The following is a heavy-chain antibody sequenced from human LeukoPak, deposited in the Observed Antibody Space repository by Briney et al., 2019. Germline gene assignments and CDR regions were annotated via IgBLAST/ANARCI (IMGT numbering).Heavy chain of an antibody. CDR1: GGSISSYY. V-gene: IGHV4-4*07. D-gene: IGHD4-17*01. CDR3: ARVTTVTTSFQFDY. CDR2: IYTSGST. Sequence: PSETLSLTCTVSGGSISSYYWSWIRQPAGKGLEWIGRIYTSGSTNYNPSLKSRVTMSVDTSKNQFSLKLSSVTAADTAVYYCARVTTVTTSFQFDYWGQGTLVTVSS. J-gene: IGHJ4*02.